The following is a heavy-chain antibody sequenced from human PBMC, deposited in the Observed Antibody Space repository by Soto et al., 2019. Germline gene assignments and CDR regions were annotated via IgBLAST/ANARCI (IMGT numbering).Heavy chain of an antibody. V-gene: IGHV3-30-3*01. CDR2: ISYDGSNK. CDR1: GFTFSSYA. J-gene: IGHJ6*04. Sequence: GGSLRLSCAASGFTFSSYAMHWVRQAPGKGLEWVAVISYDGSNKYYADSVKGRFTISRDNSKKTLYLQMNSLRAEDTAVYYCSYDLLRVREMYVWGKEATVPVSS. CDR3: SYDLLRVREMYV. D-gene: IGHD3-16*01.